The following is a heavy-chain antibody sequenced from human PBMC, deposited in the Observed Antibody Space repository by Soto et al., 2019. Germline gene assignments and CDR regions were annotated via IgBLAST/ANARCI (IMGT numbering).Heavy chain of an antibody. CDR2: ISAYNGNT. D-gene: IGHD2-15*01. V-gene: IGHV1-18*01. CDR1: GYSFTSYG. Sequence: ASVKVSCKASGYSFTSYGISWIRQAPGQEIEWMGWISAYNGNTNYAQKLQGRVTMTTDTSTSTAYMELRSLRSDDTAVHYCAIVRGYCSGGSCYVDYWGPGTLVTVSS. CDR3: AIVRGYCSGGSCYVDY. J-gene: IGHJ4*02.